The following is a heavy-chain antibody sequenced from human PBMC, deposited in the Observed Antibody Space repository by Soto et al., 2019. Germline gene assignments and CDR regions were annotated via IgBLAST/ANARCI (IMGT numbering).Heavy chain of an antibody. CDR1: GGSFSGYY. CDR2: INHSGST. Sequence: QVQLQQWGAGLLKPSETLSLTCAVYGGSFSGYYWSWIRQPPGKGLEWIGEINHSGSTNYNPSLKSRVTISVDTSKNQLSLNLSSVNAADTAVYYCAGGRGSQQLVMSYYYGMDVWGQGTTVTVSS. D-gene: IGHD6-13*01. V-gene: IGHV4-34*01. J-gene: IGHJ6*02. CDR3: AGGRGSQQLVMSYYYGMDV.